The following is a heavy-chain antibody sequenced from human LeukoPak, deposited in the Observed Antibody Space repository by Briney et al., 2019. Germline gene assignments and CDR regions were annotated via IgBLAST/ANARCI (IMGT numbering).Heavy chain of an antibody. CDR1: GGSISSGDYC. CDR2: IYYSGST. V-gene: IGHV4-30-4*08. D-gene: IGHD2/OR15-2a*01. J-gene: IGHJ4*02. Sequence: SETLSLTCTVSGGSISSGDYCWSWIRQPPGKGLEWIGYIYYSGSTYYNPSLKSRVTISVDTSKNQFSLKLSSVTAADTAVYYCARSSYYAPLDYWGQGTLVTVSS. CDR3: ARSSYYAPLDY.